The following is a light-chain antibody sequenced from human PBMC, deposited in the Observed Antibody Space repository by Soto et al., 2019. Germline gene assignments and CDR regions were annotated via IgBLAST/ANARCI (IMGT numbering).Light chain of an antibody. V-gene: IGKV3-20*01. CDR3: QHFDESLT. CDR1: QSVDSST. CDR2: GAS. J-gene: IGKJ4*01. Sequence: EVVLTQSLGTLSLSPGERATLSCRASQSVDSSTLAWYQQKPGQAPRLLISGASKRATGTPDRFSGSGCGAGLTLTISRLEPEDSAVYCCQHFDESLTLGGGTKVEIK.